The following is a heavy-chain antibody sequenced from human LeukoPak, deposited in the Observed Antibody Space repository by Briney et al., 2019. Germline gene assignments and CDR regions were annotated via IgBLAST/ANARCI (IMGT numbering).Heavy chain of an antibody. Sequence: GESLKISCKGSGYIFTNYWIAWVRQMPGKGLEFMGIIYPADSDTRYSPSFQGQVTISADKSISTAYLQWSSLKASDTAMYYCARRAGGYDSSGYYYLDDWGQGTLVTVSS. J-gene: IGHJ4*02. CDR2: IYPADSDT. V-gene: IGHV5-51*01. CDR1: GYIFTNYW. CDR3: ARRAGGYDSSGYYYLDD. D-gene: IGHD3-22*01.